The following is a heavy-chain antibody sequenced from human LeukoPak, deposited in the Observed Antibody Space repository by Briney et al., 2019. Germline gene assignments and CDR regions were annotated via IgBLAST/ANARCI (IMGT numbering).Heavy chain of an antibody. Sequence: ASVKVSRKASGYTFTSYDINWVRQATGQGLEWMGWMNPNSGNTGYAQKFQGRVTITRNTSISIAYMELSSLRSEDTAVYYCARAGFWSGYYYFDYWGQGTLVTVSS. CDR1: GYTFTSYD. CDR2: MNPNSGNT. CDR3: ARAGFWSGYYYFDY. D-gene: IGHD3-3*01. J-gene: IGHJ4*02. V-gene: IGHV1-8*03.